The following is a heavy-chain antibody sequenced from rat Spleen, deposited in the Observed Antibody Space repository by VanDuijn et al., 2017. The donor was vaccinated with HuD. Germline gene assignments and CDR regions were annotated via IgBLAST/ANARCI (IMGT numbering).Heavy chain of an antibody. Sequence: EVQLVESGGGLVQPGRSMKLSCAASGFTFSHYDMAWVRQAPKKGLEWVSFISYDGSSTYYRDSVKGRFTISRDKPKNTLYLQMDSLRSEDTATYYCSRGTGSPGWFAYWGQGTLVTVSS. CDR2: ISYDGSST. CDR1: GFTFSHYD. CDR3: SRGTGSPGWFAY. V-gene: IGHV5-20*01. D-gene: IGHD5-1*01. J-gene: IGHJ3*01.